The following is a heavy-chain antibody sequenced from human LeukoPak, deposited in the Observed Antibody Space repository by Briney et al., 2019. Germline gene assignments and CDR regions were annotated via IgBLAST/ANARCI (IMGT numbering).Heavy chain of an antibody. J-gene: IGHJ1*01. V-gene: IGHV3-30-3*01. CDR3: ARGYSYGSSEYFQH. Sequence: GGSLRLSCAASGFTFSSYAMHWVRQAPGKGLEWVAVISYDGSNKYYADSVKGRFTISRDNAKNSLYLQMNSLRAEDTAVYYCARGYSYGSSEYFQHWGQGTLVTVSS. CDR2: ISYDGSNK. CDR1: GFTFSSYA. D-gene: IGHD5-18*01.